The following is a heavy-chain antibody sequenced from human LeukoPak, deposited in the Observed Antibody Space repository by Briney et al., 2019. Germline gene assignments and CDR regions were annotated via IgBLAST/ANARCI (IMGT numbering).Heavy chain of an antibody. J-gene: IGHJ4*02. Sequence: PSQTLSLTCTVSGGSISSGDYYWSWIRQPPGKGLEWIGYIYYSGSTYYNPSLKSRVTISVDTSKNQFSLKLSSVTAADTAVYYCARSLKGWYSYYFDYWGQGTLVTVPS. CDR1: GGSISSGDYY. D-gene: IGHD6-19*01. CDR2: IYYSGST. CDR3: ARSLKGWYSYYFDY. V-gene: IGHV4-30-4*01.